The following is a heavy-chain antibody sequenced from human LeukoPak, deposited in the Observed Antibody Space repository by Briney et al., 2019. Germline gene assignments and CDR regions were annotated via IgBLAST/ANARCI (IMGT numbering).Heavy chain of an antibody. CDR2: IYHSGST. CDR1: GGSISSGGYY. D-gene: IGHD3-10*01. J-gene: IGHJ4*02. CDR3: ASGRGYLDY. V-gene: IGHV4-30-2*01. Sequence: SEXXSXXCTVSGGSISSGGYYWSWIRQPPGKGLEWIGYIYHSGSTYYNPSLKSRVTISVDRSKNQFSLKLSSVTAADTAVYYCASGRGYLDYWGQGTLVTVSS.